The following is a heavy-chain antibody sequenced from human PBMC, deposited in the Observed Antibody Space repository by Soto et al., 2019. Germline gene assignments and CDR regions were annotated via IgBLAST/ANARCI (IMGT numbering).Heavy chain of an antibody. J-gene: IGHJ6*02. CDR3: ARSYYDSSGYSGIYYYYGMDV. CDR2: IIPIFGTA. Sequence: QVQLVQSGAEVKKPGSSVKVSCKASGGTFSSYAISWVRQAPGQGLEWMGGIIPIFGTANYAQKFQGRVTITADESTSTAYMELSSLRSEDTAVYYCARSYYDSSGYSGIYYYYGMDVWGQGTTVTVSS. CDR1: GGTFSSYA. V-gene: IGHV1-69*01. D-gene: IGHD3-22*01.